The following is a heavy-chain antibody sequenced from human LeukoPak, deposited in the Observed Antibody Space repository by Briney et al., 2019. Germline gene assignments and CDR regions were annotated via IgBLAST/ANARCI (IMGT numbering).Heavy chain of an antibody. V-gene: IGHV1-46*01. CDR2: INPSGGGT. Sequence: ASVKVSCKASGYTFTGYYMHWVRQAPGQGLEWMGWINPSGGGTSYAQKFQGRLTMTRDTSTTTVYMELSSLRSEDTAMYYCAREIGPRQLHLWGSAFDYWGQGTLVTVSS. CDR3: AREIGPRQLHLWGSAFDY. CDR1: GYTFTGYY. J-gene: IGHJ4*02. D-gene: IGHD5-18*01.